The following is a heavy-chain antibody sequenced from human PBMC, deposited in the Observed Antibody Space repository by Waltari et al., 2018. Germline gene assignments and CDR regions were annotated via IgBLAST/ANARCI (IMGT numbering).Heavy chain of an antibody. CDR3: ASGGWSGQLWDFDY. Sequence: EVQLVESGGGLVKPGGSLRLSCAASGFTFSSYSMNWVRQAPGKGLDWVSSIISSSSYKYYADSVKGRFTITRDNANNSLYLQMNSLRAEDTAVYYCASGGWSGQLWDFDYWGQGTLVTVSS. CDR1: GFTFSSYS. J-gene: IGHJ4*02. V-gene: IGHV3-21*01. D-gene: IGHD3-10*01. CDR2: IISSSSYK.